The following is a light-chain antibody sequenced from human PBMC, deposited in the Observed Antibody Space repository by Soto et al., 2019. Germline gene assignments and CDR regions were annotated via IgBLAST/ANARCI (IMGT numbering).Light chain of an antibody. J-gene: IGKJ1*01. V-gene: IGKV3-11*01. CDR3: QQRSNWPPEWT. CDR1: QSVSIY. CDR2: DAS. Sequence: EIVLSQSPATLSLYKGERATLSCRASQSVSIYLAWYQQKPGQAPRLLIYDASNRATGIPARFSGSGSGTDFTLTISRLEPEDFAVYYCQQRSNWPPEWTFGQGTKVDI.